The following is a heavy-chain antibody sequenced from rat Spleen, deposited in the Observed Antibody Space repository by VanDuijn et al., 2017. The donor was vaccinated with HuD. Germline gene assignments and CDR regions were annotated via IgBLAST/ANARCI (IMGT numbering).Heavy chain of an antibody. CDR1: GFSFSTFY. CDR3: AIPEHTMGITTPFDY. J-gene: IGHJ2*01. D-gene: IGHD1-9*01. Sequence: EVQLVESGGGLVQPGRSMKLSCAASGFSFSTFYMAWVRQAPTKGLEWVTSISSGGGSTYYRDSVKGRFTISRDNAKSTLYLQMESLRSEDTATYYCAIPEHTMGITTPFDYWGQGVMVTVSS. V-gene: IGHV5-25*01. CDR2: ISSGGGST.